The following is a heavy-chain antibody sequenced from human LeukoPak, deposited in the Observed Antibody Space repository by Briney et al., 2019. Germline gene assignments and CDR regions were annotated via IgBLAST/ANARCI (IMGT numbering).Heavy chain of an antibody. Sequence: SETLSLTCTVSGYSISSGYYWGWIRQPPGKGLEWIGSIYHSGSTYYNPSLKSRVTISVDTSKNQFSLKLSSVTAADTAVYYCARVLRYCSGGSCSLGFDYWGQGTLVTVSS. J-gene: IGHJ4*02. CDR2: IYHSGST. CDR3: ARVLRYCSGGSCSLGFDY. D-gene: IGHD2-15*01. CDR1: GYSISSGYY. V-gene: IGHV4-38-2*02.